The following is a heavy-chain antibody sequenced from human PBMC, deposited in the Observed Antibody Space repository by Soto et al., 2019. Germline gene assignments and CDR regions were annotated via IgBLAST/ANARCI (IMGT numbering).Heavy chain of an antibody. D-gene: IGHD6-13*01. J-gene: IGHJ4*02. V-gene: IGHV5-51*01. Sequence: GESLKISCQCSGYTFSNFWIGWVRQLPGKGLEWMGIIYPGDHETRYSPSFHGKVTISADKSINTAYLQWSSLEASDTAFYFCARSPRSSPYFDYWGQGAMVTVYS. CDR2: IYPGDHET. CDR1: GYTFSNFW. CDR3: ARSPRSSPYFDY.